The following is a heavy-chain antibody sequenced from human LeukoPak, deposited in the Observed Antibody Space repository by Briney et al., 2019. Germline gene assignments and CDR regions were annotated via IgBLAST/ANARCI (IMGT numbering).Heavy chain of an antibody. D-gene: IGHD3-10*01. Sequence: GGSLRLSCAASGFTFSSYWMSWVRQAPGKGLEWVANLKQDGSEKYYVDSVKGRFTISRDNAKNSLYLQMNSLRAEDTAVYYCASLIRDYYYTLGRYPVYYKYMDVWGKGTTVIISS. V-gene: IGHV3-7*01. CDR2: LKQDGSEK. CDR1: GFTFSSYW. CDR3: ASLIRDYYYTLGRYPVYYKYMDV. J-gene: IGHJ6*03.